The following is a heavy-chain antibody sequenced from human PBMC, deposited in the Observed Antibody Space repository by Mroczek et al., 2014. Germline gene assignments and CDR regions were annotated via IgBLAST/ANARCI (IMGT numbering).Heavy chain of an antibody. CDR2: IYTSGST. D-gene: IGHD3-3*01. V-gene: IGHV4-61*02. Sequence: QVQLQESGPGLVKPSQTLSLTCTVSGGSISSGSYYWSWIRQPAGKGLEWIGRIYTSGSTNYNPSLKSRVTMSVDTSKNQFSLKLSSVTAADTAVYYCARIQPVLRFLNDVRYMDVWGKGTTVTVSS. CDR3: ARIQPVLRFLNDVRYMDV. CDR1: GGSISSGSYY. J-gene: IGHJ6*03.